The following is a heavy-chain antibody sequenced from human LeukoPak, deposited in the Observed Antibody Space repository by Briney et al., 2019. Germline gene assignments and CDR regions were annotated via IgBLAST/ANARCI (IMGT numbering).Heavy chain of an antibody. CDR1: GFTFSSYA. CDR2: IGSDGNKK. Sequence: PGGSLRLSCAASGFTFSSYAMHWVRQAPGKGLEWVALIGSDGNKKYYADSVKGRFTISRDNSKNTLSLQMNSLRDEDTATYYCAKEVYCGRDCYNPGYGVDVWGQGTTVTVSS. J-gene: IGHJ6*02. CDR3: AKEVYCGRDCYNPGYGVDV. D-gene: IGHD2-21*02. V-gene: IGHV3-30*02.